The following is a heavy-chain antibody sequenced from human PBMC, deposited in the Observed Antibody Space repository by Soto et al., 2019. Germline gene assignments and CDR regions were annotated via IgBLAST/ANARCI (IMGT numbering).Heavy chain of an antibody. V-gene: IGHV4-39*01. CDR2: IYYSGST. D-gene: IGHD6-13*01. J-gene: IGHJ4*02. CDR3: AISSWYYDRSYFDY. Sequence: SETLSLTCTVSGGSISSSSYYWGWIRQPPGKGLEWIGSIYYSGSTYYNPSLKSRVTISVDTSKNQFSLKLSSVTAADTAVYYCAISSWYYDRSYFDYWGQGTLVTVSS. CDR1: GGSISSSSYY.